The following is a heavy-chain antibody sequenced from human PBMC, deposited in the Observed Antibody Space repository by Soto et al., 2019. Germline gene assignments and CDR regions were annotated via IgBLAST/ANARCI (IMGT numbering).Heavy chain of an antibody. V-gene: IGHV4-30-4*01. CDR3: ARVAGTFYWYFDL. D-gene: IGHD3-10*01. J-gene: IGHJ2*01. Sequence: QVQLQESGPGLVKPSQTLSLTCTVSGGSISSGDYYWSWIRQPPGKGLEWIGYIYYSGSTYYNPSLQSRVTISLDTSKNQFSLKLSSVTAADTAVYYCARVAGTFYWYFDLWGRGTLVTVSS. CDR2: IYYSGST. CDR1: GGSISSGDYY.